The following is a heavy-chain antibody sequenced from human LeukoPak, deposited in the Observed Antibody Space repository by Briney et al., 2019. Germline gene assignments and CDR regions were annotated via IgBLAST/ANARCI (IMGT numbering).Heavy chain of an antibody. CDR2: ISSSGTNT. V-gene: IGHV3-23*01. Sequence: QPGGSLRLSCAASGFTFSNYAITWVRQAPGKGLEWVSTISSSGTNTYYADSVKGRFTISRDNSKNTLYLQMNSLRAEDTAVYYCAKDGHYDSSGFTLQYWGQGTLVTGSS. CDR3: AKDGHYDSSGFTLQY. CDR1: GFTFSNYA. J-gene: IGHJ1*01. D-gene: IGHD3-22*01.